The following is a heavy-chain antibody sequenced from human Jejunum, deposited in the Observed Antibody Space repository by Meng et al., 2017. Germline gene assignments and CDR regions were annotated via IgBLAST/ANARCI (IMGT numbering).Heavy chain of an antibody. J-gene: IGHJ2*01. CDR2: VTNSGDQ. Sequence: GESLKISCAGSGFSFTYTMSWVRQAPGKGLEWVSGVTNSGDQHYADSVKGRFAISRDNSKNMLYLQLNSLRDDDTAMYYCAKDKIYNDGIWDFDLWGRGTPVTVSS. V-gene: IGHV3-23*01. CDR3: AKDKIYNDGIWDFDL. D-gene: IGHD5-12*01. CDR1: GFSFTYT.